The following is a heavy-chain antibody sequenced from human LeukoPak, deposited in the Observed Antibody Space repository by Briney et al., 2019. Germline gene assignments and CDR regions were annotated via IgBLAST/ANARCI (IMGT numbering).Heavy chain of an antibody. V-gene: IGHV3-21*01. J-gene: IGHJ4*02. Sequence: GGSLRLSCAASGFTFSSYSMHWVRQAPGKGLEWVSSISSSSSYIYYADSVKGRFTISRDNAKNSLYLQMNSLRAEDTAVYYCARHVVAVGFDYWGQGTLVTVSS. D-gene: IGHD3-22*01. CDR3: ARHVVAVGFDY. CDR2: ISSSSSYI. CDR1: GFTFSSYS.